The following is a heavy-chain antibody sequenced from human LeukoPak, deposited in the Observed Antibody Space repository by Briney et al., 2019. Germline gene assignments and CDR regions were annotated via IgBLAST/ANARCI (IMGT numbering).Heavy chain of an antibody. CDR1: GFTFSTYG. V-gene: IGHV3-23*01. Sequence: PGGSLRLSCAASGFTFSTYGITWVRQAPGKGLEWVSAISGRADLTFYADSVKGRFIISRDNAKNSLYLQMNSLRAEDTAVYYCARDDGSYSRSPGFDYWGQGTLVTVSS. CDR2: ISGRADLT. CDR3: ARDDGSYSRSPGFDY. J-gene: IGHJ4*02. D-gene: IGHD1-26*01.